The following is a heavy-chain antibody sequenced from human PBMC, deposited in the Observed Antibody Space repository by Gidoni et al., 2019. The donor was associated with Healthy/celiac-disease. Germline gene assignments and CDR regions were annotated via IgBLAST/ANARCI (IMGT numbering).Heavy chain of an antibody. CDR1: GYTFTSYG. Sequence: QVQLVQSGAEVKKPGAAVKVACKASGYTFTSYGISWGRQAPGQGLEWMGWISAYNGNTNYAQKLQGRVTMTTYTSTSPAYMELRGLRSDDPAVYYCARDSYPLWGQGTLVTVSS. D-gene: IGHD3-16*01. V-gene: IGHV1-18*01. CDR2: ISAYNGNT. CDR3: ARDSYPL. J-gene: IGHJ4*02.